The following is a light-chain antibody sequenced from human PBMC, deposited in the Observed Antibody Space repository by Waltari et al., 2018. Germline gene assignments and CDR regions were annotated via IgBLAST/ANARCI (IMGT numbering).Light chain of an antibody. CDR2: GAS. CDR1: QSVRRS. CDR3: QHYVRLPAT. V-gene: IGKV3-20*01. Sequence: IVLTQYPGTLSLSPGERATLSCRASQSVRRSLAWYQQQPGQAPKLLIYGASTRPTGIPDRFTGSCSGTDFSLTISSLEPEDFAIYFCQHYVRLPATFGQGTKVEIK. J-gene: IGKJ1*01.